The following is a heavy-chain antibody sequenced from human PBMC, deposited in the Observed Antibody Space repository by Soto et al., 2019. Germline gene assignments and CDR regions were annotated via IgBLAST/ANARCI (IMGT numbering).Heavy chain of an antibody. V-gene: IGHV3-30-3*01. J-gene: IGHJ4*02. D-gene: IGHD2-2*01. CDR3: GRCTSTSCHLGSDY. Sequence: GGSLRLSCAASGFTFSSYAMNWVRQAPGKGLEWVALISYDGSNKYYTNSVKGRFTISRDGSKNALFLLMDSLGAADTAVYYCGRCTSTSCHLGSDYWGQGTLVTV. CDR2: ISYDGSNK. CDR1: GFTFSSYA.